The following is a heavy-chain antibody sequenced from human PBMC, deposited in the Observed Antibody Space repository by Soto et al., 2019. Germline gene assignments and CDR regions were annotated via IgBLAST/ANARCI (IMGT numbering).Heavy chain of an antibody. J-gene: IGHJ6*02. V-gene: IGHV1-18*01. D-gene: IGHD3-22*01. CDR2: ISAYNGNT. CDR1: GYTFTSYG. CDR3: ARVLGYYYDSSGYYPYYYYYGMDV. Sequence: EASVKVSCKASGYTFTSYGISWERQAPGQGLEWMGWISAYNGNTNYAQKLQGRVTMTTDTSTSTAYMELRSLRSDDTAVYYCARVLGYYYDSSGYYPYYYYYGMDVWGQGTTVTV.